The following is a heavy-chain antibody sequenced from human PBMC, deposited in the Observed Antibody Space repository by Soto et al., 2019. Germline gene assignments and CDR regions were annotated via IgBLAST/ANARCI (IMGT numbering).Heavy chain of an antibody. Sequence: QVQLQQWGAGLLKPSETLSLTCAVYGGSFSGYYWSWIRQPPGKGLEWIGEINHSGSTNYNPSLNSRVTISVDTSTNQFSLKVGSVTAADTAVYYCAAYCGGDCYSDWFDPWGQGTLVTVSS. CDR2: INHSGST. CDR3: AAYCGGDCYSDWFDP. D-gene: IGHD2-21*02. CDR1: GGSFSGYY. V-gene: IGHV4-34*01. J-gene: IGHJ5*02.